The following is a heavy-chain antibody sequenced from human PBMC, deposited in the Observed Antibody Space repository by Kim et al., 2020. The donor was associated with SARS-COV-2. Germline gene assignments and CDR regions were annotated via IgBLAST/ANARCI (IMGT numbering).Heavy chain of an antibody. D-gene: IGHD6-6*01. Sequence: LKSRVTISVDTSKNQFSLKLSSVTAADTAVYYGARVRGARLLYYYYYGMDVWGQGTTVTVSS. CDR3: ARVRGARLLYYYYYGMDV. V-gene: IGHV4-34*01. J-gene: IGHJ6*02.